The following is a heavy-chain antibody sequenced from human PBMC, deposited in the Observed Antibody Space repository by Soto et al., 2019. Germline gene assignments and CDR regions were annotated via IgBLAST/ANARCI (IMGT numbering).Heavy chain of an antibody. J-gene: IGHJ4*02. CDR2: IYYSGST. Sequence: SETLSLTCNVSGGSISSSRSYWAWIRQPPGKGLEWIGNIYYSGSTYYNPSLKGRVTISVDTSKNQFSLKLSSVTAADTAVYYCARTGTEYDYVWGSPPGPFDYWGQGTLVTVSS. D-gene: IGHD3-16*01. CDR1: GGSISSSRSY. CDR3: ARTGTEYDYVWGSPPGPFDY. V-gene: IGHV4-39*07.